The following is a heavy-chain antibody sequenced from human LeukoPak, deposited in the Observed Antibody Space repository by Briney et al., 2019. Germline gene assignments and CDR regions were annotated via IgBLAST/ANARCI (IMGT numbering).Heavy chain of an antibody. V-gene: IGHV3-30*18. Sequence: GGSLRLSCAASGFTFSSYGMHWVRQAPGKGLEWVAVISYDGSNKYYADSVKGRFTISRDNSKNTLYLQMNSLRAEDTAVYYCAKEYYGDNDAFDIWGQGTMVTVSS. CDR2: ISYDGSNK. J-gene: IGHJ3*02. D-gene: IGHD4-23*01. CDR3: AKEYYGDNDAFDI. CDR1: GFTFSSYG.